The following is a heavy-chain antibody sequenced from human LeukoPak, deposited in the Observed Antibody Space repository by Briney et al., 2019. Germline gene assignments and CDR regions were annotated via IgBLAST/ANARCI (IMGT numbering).Heavy chain of an antibody. D-gene: IGHD4-17*01. Sequence: GRSLRLSCAASGFTFSSYGMHWVRQAPGKGLEWVAVISYDGSNKYYADSVKGRFTISRDNPKNTLYLQMNSLRAEDTAVYYCAKDQVSYGDYGYYYGMDVWGQGTTVTVSS. CDR2: ISYDGSNK. J-gene: IGHJ6*02. V-gene: IGHV3-30*18. CDR1: GFTFSSYG. CDR3: AKDQVSYGDYGYYYGMDV.